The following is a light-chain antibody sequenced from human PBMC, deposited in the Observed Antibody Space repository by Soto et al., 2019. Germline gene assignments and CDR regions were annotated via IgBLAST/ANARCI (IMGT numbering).Light chain of an antibody. CDR1: SSNIGAGYD. Sequence: QAVVTQPPSVSGAPGQRVTISCTGSSSNIGAGYDVHWYQQLPGAAPKLLIYGNSNRPSGVPDRFSGSKSGTSSSLAITGQPAEDDADYYWQSYDSSRSAAVFGRGTKLTVL. J-gene: IGLJ2*01. CDR2: GNS. CDR3: QSYDSSRSAAV. V-gene: IGLV1-40*01.